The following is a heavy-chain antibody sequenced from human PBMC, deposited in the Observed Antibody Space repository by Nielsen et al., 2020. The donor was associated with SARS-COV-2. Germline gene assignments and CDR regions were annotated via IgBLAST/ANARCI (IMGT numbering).Heavy chain of an antibody. D-gene: IGHD3-3*01. V-gene: IGHV3-7*01. Sequence: RQAPGKGLEWVANIKQDGSEKYYVDSVKGRFTISRDNAKNSLYLQMNSLRAEDTAVYYCARDSTSYDFWSGYYTYYFDYWGQGTLVTVSS. J-gene: IGHJ4*02. CDR2: IKQDGSEK. CDR3: ARDSTSYDFWSGYYTYYFDY.